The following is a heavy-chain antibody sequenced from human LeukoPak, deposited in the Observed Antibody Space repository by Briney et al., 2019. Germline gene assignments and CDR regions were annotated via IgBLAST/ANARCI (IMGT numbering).Heavy chain of an antibody. V-gene: IGHV1-46*01. D-gene: IGHD1-1*01. CDR1: GYTFTSCY. Sequence: GASVKVSCKASGYTFTSCYMHWVRQAPGQGLEWMGIINPSGGSTSYAQKFQGRVTMTRDMSTSTVYMELSSLRSEDTSVYYCARVATGVYYFDYWGQGTLVTVSS. CDR2: INPSGGST. J-gene: IGHJ4*02. CDR3: ARVATGVYYFDY.